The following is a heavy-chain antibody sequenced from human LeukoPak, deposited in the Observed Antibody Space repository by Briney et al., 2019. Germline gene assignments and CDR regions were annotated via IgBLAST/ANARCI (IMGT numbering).Heavy chain of an antibody. V-gene: IGHV4-59*01. CDR1: GGSISSYY. CDR2: IYYGGST. J-gene: IGHJ3*02. CDR3: ARAPHDIVVVTATRPVAFDI. D-gene: IGHD2-21*02. Sequence: SETLSLTCTVSGGSISSYYWSWIRQPPGKGLEWIGYIYYGGSTNYNPSLKSRVTISVDTSKNQFSLKLSSVTAADTAVYYCARAPHDIVVVTATRPVAFDIWGQGTMVTVSS.